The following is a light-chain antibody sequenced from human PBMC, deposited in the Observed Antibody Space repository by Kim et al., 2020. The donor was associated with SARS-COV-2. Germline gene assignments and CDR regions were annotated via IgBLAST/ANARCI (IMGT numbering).Light chain of an antibody. CDR2: AAS. CDR3: QKYNSAPSFT. J-gene: IGKJ3*01. CDR1: QGISNY. V-gene: IGKV1-27*01. Sequence: SVGDRVTITCRASQGISNYLAWYQQKPGKVPKLLIYAASTLQSGVPSRFSGSGSGTDFTLTISSLQPEDVATYYCQKYNSAPSFTFGPGTKVGYQT.